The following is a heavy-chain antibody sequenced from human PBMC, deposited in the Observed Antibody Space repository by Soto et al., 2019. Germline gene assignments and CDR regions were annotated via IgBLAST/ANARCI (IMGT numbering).Heavy chain of an antibody. D-gene: IGHD5-18*01. Sequence: XXALRLSFEASGFPFSFSSMHLVLQAPGKGLEWIAYITPTSRAMNYADSLRGRFTICRDGARVFLHTNSLSAEDTAVYYCARGGYSHGFDFDYWGQATLVTVSS. V-gene: IGHV3-48*01. CDR2: ITPTSRAM. CDR3: ARGGYSHGFDFDY. CDR1: GFPFSFSS. J-gene: IGHJ4*02.